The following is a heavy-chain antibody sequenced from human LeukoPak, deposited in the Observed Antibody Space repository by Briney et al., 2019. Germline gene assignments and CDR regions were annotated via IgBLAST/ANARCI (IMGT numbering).Heavy chain of an antibody. CDR1: GFTFSSHA. CDR3: ARETTRDGYSFDY. D-gene: IGHD4-4*01. V-gene: IGHV3-23*01. Sequence: GGSLRLSCAASGFTFSSHAMSWVRQAPGKGLEWVSAISGSGGSTYYADSVKGRFTISRDNSKNTLYLQMNSLRAEDTAVYYCARETTRDGYSFDYWGQGTLVTVSS. J-gene: IGHJ4*02. CDR2: ISGSGGST.